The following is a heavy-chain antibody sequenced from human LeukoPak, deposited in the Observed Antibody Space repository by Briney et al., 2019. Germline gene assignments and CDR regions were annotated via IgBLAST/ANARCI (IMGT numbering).Heavy chain of an antibody. Sequence: PSETLSLTCTVSGGSISSYYWSWIRQPPGKGLEWIGFIYYSGSTNYNPSLKSRVTISVDTSKNHFSLKLSSVTAADTAVYYCAREYCSSTSCSHYFYYYMDVWGKGTTVTVSS. V-gene: IGHV4-59*01. CDR2: IYYSGST. CDR1: GGSISSYY. D-gene: IGHD2-2*01. J-gene: IGHJ6*03. CDR3: AREYCSSTSCSHYFYYYMDV.